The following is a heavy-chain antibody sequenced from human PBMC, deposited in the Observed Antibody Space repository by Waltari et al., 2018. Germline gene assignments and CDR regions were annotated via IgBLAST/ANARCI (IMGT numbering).Heavy chain of an antibody. D-gene: IGHD1-26*01. J-gene: IGHJ4*02. CDR3: ARGLVGATTRDDY. Sequence: QVQLQQWGAGLLKPSETLSLTCAVYGGSFSGYYWSWIRQPPGKGLEGIGEINHSGSTNYNPALKSRVTISVDTSKNQFSLKLSSVTAADTAVYYCARGLVGATTRDDYWGQGTLVTVSS. V-gene: IGHV4-34*01. CDR1: GGSFSGYY. CDR2: INHSGST.